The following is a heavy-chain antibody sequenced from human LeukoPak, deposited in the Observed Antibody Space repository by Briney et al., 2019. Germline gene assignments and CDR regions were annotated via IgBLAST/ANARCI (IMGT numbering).Heavy chain of an antibody. CDR3: ARGSIAARPDNFDY. D-gene: IGHD6-6*01. V-gene: IGHV3-74*01. CDR1: GFTFSNYW. CDR2: INSDGSST. Sequence: GGSLRLSCAASGFTFSNYWMHWVRQAPGKGLVWVSRINSDGSSTSYADSVKGRFTISRDNAKNTLYLQMNSLRAEDTAVYYCARGSIAARPDNFDYWGQGTLVTVSS. J-gene: IGHJ4*02.